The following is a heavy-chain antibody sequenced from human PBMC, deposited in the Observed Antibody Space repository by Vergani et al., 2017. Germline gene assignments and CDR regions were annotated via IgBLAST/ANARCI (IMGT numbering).Heavy chain of an antibody. CDR3: ARDRGFVVDGAFDI. CDR1: GFTFSSYG. V-gene: IGHV3-33*01. J-gene: IGHJ3*02. CDR2: IWYDGSNK. D-gene: IGHD2-2*01. Sequence: QVQLVESGGGVVQPGRSLRLSCAASGFTFSSYGMHWVRQAPGKGLEWVAVIWYDGSNKYYADSVKGRFTISRDNSKNTLYLQMNSLRAEDTAVYYCARDRGFVVDGAFDIWGQGTMVTVSS.